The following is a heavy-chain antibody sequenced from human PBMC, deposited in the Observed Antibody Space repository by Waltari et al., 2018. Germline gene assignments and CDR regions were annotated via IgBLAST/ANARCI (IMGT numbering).Heavy chain of an antibody. Sequence: EVQLVESGGGLVKPGGSLRLSCAASGFTFSSYSMNWVRQAPGKGLEWVSSISSSSSYIYYADSVKGRFTISRDNAKNSLYLQMNSLRAEDTAVYYCAREDGSGGDFDYWGQGTLVTVSS. D-gene: IGHD2-15*01. CDR2: ISSSSSYI. CDR1: GFTFSSYS. CDR3: AREDGSGGDFDY. V-gene: IGHV3-21*01. J-gene: IGHJ4*02.